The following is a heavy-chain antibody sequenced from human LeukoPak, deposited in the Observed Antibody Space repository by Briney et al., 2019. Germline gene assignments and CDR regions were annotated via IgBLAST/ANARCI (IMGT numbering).Heavy chain of an antibody. J-gene: IGHJ4*02. CDR1: GFTFITYG. D-gene: IGHD2-21*02. CDR3: AKDRLLNCRGDCYIFDY. V-gene: IGHV3-30*02. Sequence: GGSLRLSCAASGFTFITYGMHWVRQAPGKGLNWVAFIRSDGSNKYYADSVKGRFTISRDNSKNTLYLQMNGLRTEDTAVYYCAKDRLLNCRGDCYIFDYWGQGTVVTVSS. CDR2: IRSDGSNK.